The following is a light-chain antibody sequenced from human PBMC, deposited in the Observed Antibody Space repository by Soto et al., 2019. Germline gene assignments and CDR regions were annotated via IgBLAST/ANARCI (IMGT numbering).Light chain of an antibody. Sequence: QSVLTQPPSVSGAPGQRVTISCTGSSSNIGAGYDVHWYQQLPGTAPKLLIYGNNNRPSGVPDRFSGSKSGTSASLAITGLQAEDEADYYCQSYDSSLSCVFGTGTKSPS. CDR1: SSNIGAGYD. CDR2: GNN. V-gene: IGLV1-40*01. J-gene: IGLJ1*01. CDR3: QSYDSSLSCV.